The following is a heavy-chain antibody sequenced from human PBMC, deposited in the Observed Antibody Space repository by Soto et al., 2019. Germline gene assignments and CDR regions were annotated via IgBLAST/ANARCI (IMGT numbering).Heavy chain of an antibody. CDR1: GFTFKTYA. D-gene: IGHD3-10*01. V-gene: IGHV3-23*01. J-gene: IGHJ4*02. CDR2: ISAGGLT. Sequence: EVQLLESGGDLVHPGGSLRLSCAASGFTFKTYAMSWVRQAPGKGLEWVSAISAGGLTYYADSVKGHFTMSRDNSKNTLSLQMASLRGDDTAVYYCAAYYGDGGRVYWGQGTMVTVSS. CDR3: AAYYGDGGRVY.